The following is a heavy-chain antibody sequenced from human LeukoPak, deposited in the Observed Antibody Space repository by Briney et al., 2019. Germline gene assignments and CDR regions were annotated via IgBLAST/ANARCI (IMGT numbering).Heavy chain of an antibody. J-gene: IGHJ4*02. Sequence: PSETLSLTCTVSGGSISRNYWNWIRQPPGKGLEWIGNIYYSETTNYNPSLKSRVTISLDTSKNQFSLQLRSVTAADTAVYYCASTEWNYARWGQGTLVTVSS. CDR2: IYYSETT. D-gene: IGHD1-7*01. CDR3: ASTEWNYAR. V-gene: IGHV4-59*08. CDR1: GGSISRNY.